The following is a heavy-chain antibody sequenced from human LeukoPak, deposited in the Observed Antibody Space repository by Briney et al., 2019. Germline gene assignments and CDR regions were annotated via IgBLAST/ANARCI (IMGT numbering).Heavy chain of an antibody. CDR1: GYTFTGYY. Sequence: ASVTVSCTASGYTFTGYYMHWVRQAPGQGLEWMGWINPNSGGTNYAQKFQGRVTMTRDTSISTAYMELSRLRSDDTAVYYCARERQGPGPNYFDYWGQGTLVTVSS. D-gene: IGHD2-2*01. CDR3: ARERQGPGPNYFDY. CDR2: INPNSGGT. V-gene: IGHV1-2*02. J-gene: IGHJ4*02.